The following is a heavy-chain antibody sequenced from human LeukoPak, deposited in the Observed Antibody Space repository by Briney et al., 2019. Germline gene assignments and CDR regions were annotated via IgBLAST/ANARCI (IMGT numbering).Heavy chain of an antibody. D-gene: IGHD1-26*01. V-gene: IGHV3-48*01. J-gene: IGHJ4*02. CDR2: ISSSSSTI. Sequence: PGGSLRLSCAASGFTFSSYAMSWVRQAPGKGLEWVSYISSSSSTIYYADSVKGRFTISRDNAKNSLYLQMNSLRAEDTAVYYCARGHSGSYPFYFDYWGQGTLVTVSS. CDR1: GFTFSSYA. CDR3: ARGHSGSYPFYFDY.